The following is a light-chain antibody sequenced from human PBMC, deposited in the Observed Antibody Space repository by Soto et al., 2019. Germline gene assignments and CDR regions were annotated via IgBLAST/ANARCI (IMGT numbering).Light chain of an antibody. CDR1: SSDVGGYNY. CDR3: SSYAGSIHYV. Sequence: QSALTQPPSASGSPGQSVTISCTGTSSDVGGYNYVSWYQQHPGKAPKLMIYEVSQRPSGVPDRFSGSKSGNTASLTVSGLQAEDAADYYCSSYAGSIHYVFGTGTKVTVL. J-gene: IGLJ1*01. V-gene: IGLV2-8*01. CDR2: EVS.